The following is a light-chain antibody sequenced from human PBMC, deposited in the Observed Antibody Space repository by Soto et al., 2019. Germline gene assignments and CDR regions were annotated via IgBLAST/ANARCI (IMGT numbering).Light chain of an antibody. CDR3: CSYAGSSTFKV. CDR1: SSDVGSYNL. J-gene: IGLJ2*01. CDR2: GVS. Sequence: QSALTQPASVSGSPGQSITISCTGTSSDVGSYNLVSWYQQHPGKAPKLMIYGVSKRPSGVSNRFSGSKSGNTASLTISGLQAEDEADYYCCSYAGSSTFKVFGGGTKLTVL. V-gene: IGLV2-23*02.